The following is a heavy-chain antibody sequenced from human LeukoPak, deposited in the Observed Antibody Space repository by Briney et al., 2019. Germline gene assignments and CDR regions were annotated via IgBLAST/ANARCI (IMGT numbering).Heavy chain of an antibody. CDR2: ISGSGGST. Sequence: PGGSLRLSCAASGFTFSSYGMSWVRQAPGKGLEWVSAISGSGGSTYYADSVKGRFTISRDNSKNTLYLQMNSLRAEDTAVYYCAKPIVVVTATTTFDYWGQGTLVTVSS. D-gene: IGHD2-21*02. V-gene: IGHV3-23*01. J-gene: IGHJ4*02. CDR1: GFTFSSYG. CDR3: AKPIVVVTATTTFDY.